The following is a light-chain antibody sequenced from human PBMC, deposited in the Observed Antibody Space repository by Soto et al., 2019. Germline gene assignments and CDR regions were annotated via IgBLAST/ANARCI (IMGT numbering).Light chain of an antibody. CDR2: AAS. Sequence: DIQMTQSPSTVSGSVGDRVTITFLASQTISSWLAWYQQKPGKAPKLLIYAASTLQSGVPSRFSGSVSGTDFTLTITRLEPEDFAVFYCQQYGSSEIIFGQGTRLEIK. CDR1: QTISSW. V-gene: IGKV1-5*01. J-gene: IGKJ5*01. CDR3: QQYGSSEII.